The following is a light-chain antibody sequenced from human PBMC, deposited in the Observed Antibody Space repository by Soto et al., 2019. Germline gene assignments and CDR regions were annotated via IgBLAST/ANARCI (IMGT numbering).Light chain of an antibody. J-gene: IGKJ3*01. CDR2: AAS. V-gene: IGKV1-39*01. Sequence: DIQMTQSPSSLSASVGDRVTITCRASETISHYLNWYQQKPGKAPKLLIYAASSLQSGVPGRFNGSGSGTDVVLTIMSLQPEDFATYFCQQRYSNIFTFGPGTSVEIK. CDR3: QQRYSNIFT. CDR1: ETISHY.